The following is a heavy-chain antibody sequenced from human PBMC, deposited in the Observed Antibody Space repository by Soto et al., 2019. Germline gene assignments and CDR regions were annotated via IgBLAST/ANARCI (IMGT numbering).Heavy chain of an antibody. CDR1: GYSISSGYY. D-gene: IGHD5-18*01. CDR3: AGARRGYSYGDFDY. V-gene: IGHV4-38-2*01. CDR2: ISHSGST. J-gene: IGHJ4*02. Sequence: SETLSLTCAVSGYSISSGYYWGWIRQPPGKGLEWIGIISHSGSTYYNPSLKSRLTISVDTSKNQFSLKLSSVTAADTAVYYCAGARRGYSYGDFDYWGQGTLVTVSS.